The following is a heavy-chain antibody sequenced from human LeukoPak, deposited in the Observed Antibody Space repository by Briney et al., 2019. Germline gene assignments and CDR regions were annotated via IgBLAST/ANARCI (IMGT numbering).Heavy chain of an antibody. CDR3: AGDGDGYNPLDY. D-gene: IGHD5-24*01. J-gene: IGHJ4*02. CDR1: GFTFSSYA. Sequence: PGGSLRLSCAASGFTFSSYAMHWVRQAPGKGLEYVSAISSNGGSTYYANSVKGRFTISRDNSKNTLYLQMGSLRAEDMAVYYCAGDGDGYNPLDYWGQGTLVTVSS. V-gene: IGHV3-64*01. CDR2: ISSNGGST.